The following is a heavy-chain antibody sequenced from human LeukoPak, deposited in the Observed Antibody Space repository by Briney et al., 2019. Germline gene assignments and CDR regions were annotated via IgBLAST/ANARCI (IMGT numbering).Heavy chain of an antibody. CDR3: ARIRVGLHDAFDI. CDR2: ISTRSTYI. Sequence: PGGSLRPSCTASGFTFSTYSMTWVRQAPGKGLEWVSSISTRSTYIYYEASMVGRFTISRDNAKNSLYLQMSSLRAEDTAVYYCARIRVGLHDAFDIWGQGTLVTVSS. D-gene: IGHD3-16*01. J-gene: IGHJ3*02. V-gene: IGHV3-21*01. CDR1: GFTFSTYS.